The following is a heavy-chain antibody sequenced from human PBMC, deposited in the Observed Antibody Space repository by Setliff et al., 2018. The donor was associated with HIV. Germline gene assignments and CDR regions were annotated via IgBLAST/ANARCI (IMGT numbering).Heavy chain of an antibody. V-gene: IGHV4-39*01. D-gene: IGHD3-10*01. CDR1: GGSISGDSYY. CDR2: FYYDERADSGNT. J-gene: IGHJ4*02. Sequence: SETLSLTCSVSGGSISGDSYYWGWIRQSPGKGLEWVGTFYYDERADSGNTFYNPSLKSRVGISIDTSKNQFSLRVTSVTAADTAIYYCARRTLRGSGCAHFDSWGQGALVTVSS. CDR3: ARRTLRGSGCAHFDS.